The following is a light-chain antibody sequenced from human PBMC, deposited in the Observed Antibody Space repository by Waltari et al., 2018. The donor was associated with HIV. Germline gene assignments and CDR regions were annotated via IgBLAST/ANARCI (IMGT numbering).Light chain of an antibody. CDR1: QSVSSSY. V-gene: IGKV3-20*01. J-gene: IGKJ1*01. CDR3: QQSET. CDR2: GAS. Sequence: IVLTQSPGTLSLSPGERATLSCRASQSVSSSYLAWYQQKSSQAPRLLIYGASSRATGIPDRFSGSGSGKEFTLTNARLEPEDFAVYYCQQSETFGQGTRVEIK.